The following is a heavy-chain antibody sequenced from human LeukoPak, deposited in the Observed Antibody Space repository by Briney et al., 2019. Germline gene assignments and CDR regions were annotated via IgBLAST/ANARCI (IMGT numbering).Heavy chain of an antibody. D-gene: IGHD3-10*01. Sequence: GGSLRLSCAASGFTFDDYAMHWVRQAPGKGLEWVSGISWNSGSIGYADSVKGRFTISRDNAKNSLYLQMNSLRAEDTALYYCAKDIGQAYYGSGSHSTTYAYWGQGTLVTVSS. CDR1: GFTFDDYA. CDR3: AKDIGQAYYGSGSHSTTYAY. CDR2: ISWNSGSI. J-gene: IGHJ4*02. V-gene: IGHV3-9*01.